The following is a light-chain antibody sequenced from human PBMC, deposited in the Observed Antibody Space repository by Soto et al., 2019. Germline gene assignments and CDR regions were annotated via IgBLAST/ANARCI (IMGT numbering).Light chain of an antibody. J-gene: IGKJ2*01. V-gene: IGKV1-5*03. CDR1: QSIGRW. CDR2: KAS. CDR3: QQYDNSAPT. Sequence: DIQMTQSPSTLSASVGDRVTITCRASQSIGRWLAWYQQKPGRAPNLLLYKASSLQSGVPSRFRGSGSGTEFTLTITSLQPDDFGTYYCQQYDNSAPTFGQGTKLEIK.